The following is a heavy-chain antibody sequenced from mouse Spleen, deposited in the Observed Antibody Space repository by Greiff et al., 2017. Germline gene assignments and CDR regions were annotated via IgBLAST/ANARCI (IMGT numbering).Heavy chain of an antibody. CDR1: GYSITSGYY. CDR3: ARDEYYGSSYGHAWFAY. V-gene: IGHV3-6*01. CDR2: ISYDGSN. J-gene: IGHJ3*01. Sequence: EVQLQESGPGLVKPSQSLSLTCSVTGYSITSGYYWNWIRQFPGNKLEWMGYISYDGSNNYNPSLKNRISITRDTSKNQFFLKLNSVTTEDTATYYCARDEYYGSSYGHAWFAYWGQGTLVTVSA. D-gene: IGHD1-1*01.